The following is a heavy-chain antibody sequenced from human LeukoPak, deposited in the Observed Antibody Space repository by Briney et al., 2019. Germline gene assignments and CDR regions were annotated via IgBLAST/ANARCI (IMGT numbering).Heavy chain of an antibody. V-gene: IGHV3-23*01. CDR3: AKDRG. CDR1: RFTFSSYA. CDR2: NSGSGGST. D-gene: IGHD3-10*01. J-gene: IGHJ4*02. Sequence: RGSLRLSSAASRFTFSSYAMSSVRQAPGKGREWVSANSGSGGSTYYTDAAKGRFTISRDNSKNRLYLQMNSLRAEDTAVYYCAKDRGWGQGTLVTVYS.